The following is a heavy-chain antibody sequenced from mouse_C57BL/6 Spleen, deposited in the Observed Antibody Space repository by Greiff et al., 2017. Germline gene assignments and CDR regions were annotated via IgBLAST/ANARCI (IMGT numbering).Heavy chain of an antibody. CDR1: GYSFTDYN. J-gene: IGHJ4*01. CDR3: ARGDYYGSYAMDY. D-gene: IGHD1-1*01. V-gene: IGHV1-39*01. CDR2: INPNYGTT. Sequence: EVKLMESGPELVKPGASVKISCKASGYSFTDYNMNWVKQSNGKSLEWIGVINPNYGTTSYNQKFKGKATLTVDQSSSTAYMQLNSLTSEDSAVYYCARGDYYGSYAMDYWGQGTSVTVSS.